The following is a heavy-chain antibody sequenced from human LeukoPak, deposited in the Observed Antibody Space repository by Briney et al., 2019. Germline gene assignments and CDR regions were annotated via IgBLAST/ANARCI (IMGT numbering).Heavy chain of an antibody. V-gene: IGHV3-53*01. Sequence: TGGSLRLSCAASGFTFSSNYMSWVRQTPGKGLEWVSVIYSGGSTYYADSVKGRFTVSRDNSKNTLFLQMNSLRVDDTAVYYCARGLWFGELLDWGQGTLVTVSS. CDR3: ARGLWFGELLD. CDR1: GFTFSSNY. J-gene: IGHJ4*02. CDR2: IYSGGST. D-gene: IGHD3-10*01.